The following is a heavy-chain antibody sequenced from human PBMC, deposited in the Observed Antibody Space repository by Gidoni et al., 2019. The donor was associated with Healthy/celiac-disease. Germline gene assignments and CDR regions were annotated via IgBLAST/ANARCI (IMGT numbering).Heavy chain of an antibody. CDR1: GYRFTSYG. J-gene: IGHJ3*02. V-gene: IGHV5-51*01. CDR2: IYPGDSDT. CDR3: ARLARVTMIVDAFDI. D-gene: IGHD3-22*01. Sequence: EVQLVQSGAEVKKPGESLKISCQGSGYRFTSYGIGWGRQMPGKGLEWMGIIYPGDSDTRYSPSFQGQVTISADKSISTAYLQWSSLKASDTAMYYCARLARVTMIVDAFDIWGQGTMVTVSS.